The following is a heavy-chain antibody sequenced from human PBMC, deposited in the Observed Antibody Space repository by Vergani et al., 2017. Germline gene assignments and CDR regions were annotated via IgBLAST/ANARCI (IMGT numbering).Heavy chain of an antibody. CDR2: IDYSGST. V-gene: IGHV4-59*01. CDR1: GSSISSYY. D-gene: IGHD5-24*01. Sequence: QVQLQESGPGLVKPSETLSLTCTVSGSSISSYYWSWIRQPPGKGLEWIGYIDYSGSTNYNPSLKSRVTISVDTSRNQCSLKLSSVTAADTAVYDCASSERWQPYFDYWGQGTLVTVSS. CDR3: ASSERWQPYFDY. J-gene: IGHJ4*02.